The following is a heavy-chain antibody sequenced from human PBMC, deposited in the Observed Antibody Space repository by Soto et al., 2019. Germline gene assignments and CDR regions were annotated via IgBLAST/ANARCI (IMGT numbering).Heavy chain of an antibody. Sequence: GGSLRLSCAASGFTFRSYAMHWVRQAPGKGLEWVSYISSSSSTIYYADSVKGRFTISRDNAKNSLYLQMNSLRDEDTAVYYCARDNLADDFWSGYYSDYWGQGTLVTVSS. D-gene: IGHD3-3*01. CDR2: ISSSSSTI. CDR3: ARDNLADDFWSGYYSDY. V-gene: IGHV3-48*02. J-gene: IGHJ4*02. CDR1: GFTFRSYA.